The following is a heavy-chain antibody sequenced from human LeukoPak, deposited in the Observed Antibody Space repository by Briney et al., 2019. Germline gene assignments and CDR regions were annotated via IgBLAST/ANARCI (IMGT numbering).Heavy chain of an antibody. CDR1: GFTFSSYS. V-gene: IGHV3-21*01. CDR3: ARDRGGGYWFDP. D-gene: IGHD3-3*01. J-gene: IGHJ5*02. Sequence: GGSLRLSCAASGFTFSSYSMNWVRQAPGKGLEWVSSISSSSSYIYYADSVKGRFTISRDNAKNSLYLQMNSLRAEDTAVYYCARDRGGGYWFDPWGQGTLVTVSS. CDR2: ISSSSSYI.